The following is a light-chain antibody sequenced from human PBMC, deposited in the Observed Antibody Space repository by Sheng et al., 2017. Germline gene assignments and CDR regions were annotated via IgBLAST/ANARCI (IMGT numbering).Light chain of an antibody. CDR3: QQSYSTPXRTT. CDR1: QSISSY. CDR2: AAS. J-gene: IGKJ4*01. Sequence: DIQMTQSPSSLSASVGDRVTITCRASQSISSYLNWYQQKPGKAPKLLIYAASSLQSGVPSRFSGSGSGTDFTLTISSLQPEDFATYYCQQSYSTPXRTTFGRRDQ. V-gene: IGKV1-39*01.